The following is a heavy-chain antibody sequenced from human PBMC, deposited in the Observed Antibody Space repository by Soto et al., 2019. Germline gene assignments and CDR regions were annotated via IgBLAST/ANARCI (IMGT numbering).Heavy chain of an antibody. J-gene: IGHJ3*02. CDR3: ASARMVVVVAATYDAFDI. CDR2: IYYSGST. D-gene: IGHD2-15*01. V-gene: IGHV4-39*01. CDR1: GGSISSSSYY. Sequence: QLQLQESGPGLVKPSETLSLTCTVSGGSISSSSYYWGWIRQPPGKGLEWIGSIYYSGSTYYNPSLKSRVTISVDTSKNQFSLKLSSVTAADTAVYYCASARMVVVVAATYDAFDIWGQGTMVTVSS.